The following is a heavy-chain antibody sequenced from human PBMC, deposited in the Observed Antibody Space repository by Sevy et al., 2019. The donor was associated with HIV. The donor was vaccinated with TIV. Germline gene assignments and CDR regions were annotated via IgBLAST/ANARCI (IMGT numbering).Heavy chain of an antibody. J-gene: IGHJ4*02. V-gene: IGHV3-23*01. D-gene: IGHD3-22*01. CDR1: GFTFISYY. Sequence: GGSLRLSCAASGFTFISYYMSWVRQAPGKGLEWVSCISSSGGSTYYADSVKGRFTISRDNSNNILDLQMNSLRADDTAVYYCAKEDTSGFYWGQGTLVTVSS. CDR2: ISSSGGST. CDR3: AKEDTSGFY.